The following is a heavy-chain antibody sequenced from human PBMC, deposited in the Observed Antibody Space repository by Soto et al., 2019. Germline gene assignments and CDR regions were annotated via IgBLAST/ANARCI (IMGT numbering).Heavy chain of an antibody. CDR1: GYTFSSYG. CDR2: ISGYNGET. V-gene: IGHV1-18*01. Sequence: GASVKVSCKTSGYTFSSYGFSWVRQAPGQGLEWIGWISGYNGETIYAQKFQGRVTMTEDTSTDTAYMELSSLRSEDTAVYYCAKVWGCFDWLRTWGQGTLVTVSS. CDR3: AKVWGCFDWLRT. D-gene: IGHD3-9*01. J-gene: IGHJ5*02.